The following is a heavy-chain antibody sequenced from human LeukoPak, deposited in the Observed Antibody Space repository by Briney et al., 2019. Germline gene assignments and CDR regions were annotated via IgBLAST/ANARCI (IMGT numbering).Heavy chain of an antibody. V-gene: IGHV1-18*01. CDR2: ISGYKGNA. Sequence: ASVKVSCKASGYRFSSYGITWVRQAPGQGLEWMGWISGYKGNAVYAQKFQGRVTMTMDTSTTTAYMEVRSLRSDDTAVYYCAREGLEYYGMDVWGQGSTVTVSS. D-gene: IGHD5-24*01. J-gene: IGHJ6*02. CDR1: GYRFSSYG. CDR3: AREGLEYYGMDV.